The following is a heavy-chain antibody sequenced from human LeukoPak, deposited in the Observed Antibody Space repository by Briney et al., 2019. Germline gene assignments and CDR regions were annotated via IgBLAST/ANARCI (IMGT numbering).Heavy chain of an antibody. CDR3: ARGGYDYVWGSYRYQTPFDY. D-gene: IGHD3-16*02. V-gene: IGHV7-4-1*02. CDR1: GYTFTSYA. J-gene: IGHJ4*02. Sequence: ASVKVSCKASGYTFTSYAMNWVRQAPGQGLEWMGWINTNTGNPTYAQGFTGRFVFSLDTSVSTAYLQISSLKAEDTAVYYCARGGYDYVWGSYRYQTPFDYWGQGTLVTVSS. CDR2: INTNTGNP.